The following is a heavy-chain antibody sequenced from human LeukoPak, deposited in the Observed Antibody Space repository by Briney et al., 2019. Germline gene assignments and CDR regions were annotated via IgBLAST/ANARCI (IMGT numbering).Heavy chain of an antibody. D-gene: IGHD4/OR15-4a*01. J-gene: IGHJ4*02. Sequence: GGSLRLSCAASGFTVGNNYMSWVRQAPGKRLEWVSIIYTSGNTYYADSVKGRFTISRDNAKNSLYLQMNSLRAEDTAIYYCARGPWGAWGQGTLVTVSS. CDR1: GFTVGNNY. CDR3: ARGPWGA. V-gene: IGHV3-53*01. CDR2: IYTSGNT.